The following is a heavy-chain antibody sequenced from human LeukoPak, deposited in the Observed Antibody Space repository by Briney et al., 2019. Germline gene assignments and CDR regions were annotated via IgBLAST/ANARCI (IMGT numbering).Heavy chain of an antibody. D-gene: IGHD1-1*01. CDR2: MSSSGSTI. Sequence: GGSLRLSCAASGFTFSSYEMNWVRQAPGKGLEWVSYMSSSGSTIYYADPVKGRFTISRDNAKNSLFLQMNSLRAEDTAVYYCARDLGTLTDYWGQGTLVTVSS. V-gene: IGHV3-48*03. CDR3: ARDLGTLTDY. J-gene: IGHJ4*02. CDR1: GFTFSSYE.